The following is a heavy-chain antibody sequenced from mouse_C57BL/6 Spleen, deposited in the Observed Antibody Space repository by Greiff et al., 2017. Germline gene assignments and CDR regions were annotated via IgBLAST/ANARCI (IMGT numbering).Heavy chain of an antibody. J-gene: IGHJ3*01. CDR1: GYTFTSYW. CDR3: ARGNYGSSPAWFAY. Sequence: QVQLQQPGAELVRPGSSVKLSCKASGYTFTSYWLAWVKQRPGQGLEWIGNIYPSDSETHYNQKFKDKATLTVDKSSSTAYMQLSSLTSEDSAVYYCARGNYGSSPAWFAYWGQGTLVTVSA. V-gene: IGHV1-61*01. D-gene: IGHD1-1*01. CDR2: IYPSDSET.